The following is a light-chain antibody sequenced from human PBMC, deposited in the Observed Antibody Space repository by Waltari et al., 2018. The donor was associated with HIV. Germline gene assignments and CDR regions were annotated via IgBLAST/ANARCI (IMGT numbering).Light chain of an antibody. CDR1: SSNIGADDH. V-gene: IGLV1-40*01. Sequence: QSVLTQPPSLSGAPGQPVTISCTGTSSNIGADDHVHWYQQLPGTAPKHLIYGNTIRPSGVPDRFSGSKSGTSASLAITGLQADDEADYYCQSYDSSLSAWVFGGGTKLTVL. CDR2: GNT. CDR3: QSYDSSLSAWV. J-gene: IGLJ3*02.